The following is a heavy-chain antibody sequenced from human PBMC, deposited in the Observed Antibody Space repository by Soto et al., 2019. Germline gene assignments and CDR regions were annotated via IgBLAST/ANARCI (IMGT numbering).Heavy chain of an antibody. V-gene: IGHV3-21*01. CDR1: GFTLSSYS. J-gene: IGHJ4*02. Sequence: EVQLVESGGGLVKPGGSLRLSCAASGFTLSSYSMKWVRQAPGKGLEWVSSISSSSSYIYYADSVKGRFTISRDNAKNSLYLQMNSLRAEDTAVYYCASRGSAPGRYWGQGTLVTVSS. CDR2: ISSSSSYI. D-gene: IGHD3-10*01. CDR3: ASRGSAPGRY.